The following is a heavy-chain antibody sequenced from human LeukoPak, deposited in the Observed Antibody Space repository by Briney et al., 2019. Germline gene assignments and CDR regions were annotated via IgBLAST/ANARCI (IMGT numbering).Heavy chain of an antibody. CDR3: ARDSIDYDSSGYYYSNWFDP. V-gene: IGHV4-34*01. CDR1: GFTFSSYW. D-gene: IGHD3-22*01. Sequence: GSLRLSCAASGFTFSSYWMSWVRQAPGKGLEWIGEINHSGSTNYNPSLKSRVTISVDTSKNQFSLKLSSVTAADTAVYYCARDSIDYDSSGYYYSNWFDPWGQGTLVTVSS. CDR2: INHSGST. J-gene: IGHJ5*02.